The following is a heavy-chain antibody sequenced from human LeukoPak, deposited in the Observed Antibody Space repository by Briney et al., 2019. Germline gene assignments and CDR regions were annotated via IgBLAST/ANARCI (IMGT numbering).Heavy chain of an antibody. V-gene: IGHV3-48*03. J-gene: IGHJ4*02. CDR1: GFIFSNYE. CDR2: ISNSAITI. D-gene: IGHD2-2*01. CDR3: VRGPYSYGSNSGIDY. Sequence: GGSLRLSCAASGFIFSNYEMTWVRQAPGKGLEWISYISNSAITIYYADSVRGRFTVSRDNAKNSLYLQMNSLRADDTAVYYCVRGPYSYGSNSGIDYWGQGTQVTVSS.